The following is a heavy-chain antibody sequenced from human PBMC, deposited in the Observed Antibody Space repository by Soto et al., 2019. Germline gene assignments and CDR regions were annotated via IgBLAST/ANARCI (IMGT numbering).Heavy chain of an antibody. Sequence: GASVKVSCKASGFTFSSSAVQWVRQARGQRLEWIGWIVLGNGNTNYAQKLQERVTITRDMSTSTAYMELSSLRSEDTAVYYCAAPGAFYDILTGYQNYYYGMDVWGQGTTVTVSS. CDR3: AAPGAFYDILTGYQNYYYGMDV. V-gene: IGHV1-58*01. D-gene: IGHD3-9*01. CDR1: GFTFSSSA. CDR2: IVLGNGNT. J-gene: IGHJ6*02.